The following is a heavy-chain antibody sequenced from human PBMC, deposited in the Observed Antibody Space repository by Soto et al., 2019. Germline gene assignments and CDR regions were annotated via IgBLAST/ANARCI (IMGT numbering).Heavy chain of an antibody. J-gene: IGHJ6*02. CDR3: ARHADYSNYYYYYYGMDV. CDR1: GYSFTSYW. V-gene: IGHV5-51*01. CDR2: IYPGGSDT. D-gene: IGHD4-4*01. Sequence: GESLKISCKGSGYSFTSYWIGWVRQMPGKGLEWMGIIYPGGSDTRYSPSFQGQVTISADKSISTAYLQWSSLKASDTAMYYCARHADYSNYYYYYYGMDVWGQGTTVTVSS.